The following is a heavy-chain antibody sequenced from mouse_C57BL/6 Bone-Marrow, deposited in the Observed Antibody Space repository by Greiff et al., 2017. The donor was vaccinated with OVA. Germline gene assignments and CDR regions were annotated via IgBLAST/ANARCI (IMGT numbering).Heavy chain of an antibody. CDR1: GYTFTDYY. CDR3: ARESIRRTGFFAY. Sequence: VQLQQSGPELVKPGASVKISCKASGYTFTDYYINWVKQRPGQGLEWIGWIFPGSGSTYYNEKFKGKATLTVDKSSSTAYMLLSSLTSEDSAVYVWARESIRRTGFFAYWGQGTLVTVSA. V-gene: IGHV1-75*01. D-gene: IGHD2-12*01. J-gene: IGHJ3*01. CDR2: IFPGSGST.